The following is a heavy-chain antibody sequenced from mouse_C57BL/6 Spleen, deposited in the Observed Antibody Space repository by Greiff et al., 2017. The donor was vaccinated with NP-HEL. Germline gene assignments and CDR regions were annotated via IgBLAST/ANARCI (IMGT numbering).Heavy chain of an antibody. Sequence: VQLQQSGPELVKPGASVKISCKASGYTFTDYYMNWVKQSHGKSLEWIGDINPNNGGTSYNQKFKGKATLTVDKSSSTAYMELRSLTSEDSAVYYCARFALAFDYWGQGTTLTVSS. CDR1: GYTFTDYY. CDR2: INPNNGGT. CDR3: ARFALAFDY. V-gene: IGHV1-26*01. J-gene: IGHJ2*01.